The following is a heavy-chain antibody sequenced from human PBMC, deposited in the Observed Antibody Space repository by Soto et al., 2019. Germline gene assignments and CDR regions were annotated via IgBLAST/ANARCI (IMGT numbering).Heavy chain of an antibody. D-gene: IGHD3-9*01. J-gene: IGHJ6*02. CDR3: ARVTPYDRDYYYGMDV. V-gene: IGHV1-69*02. CDR1: GGTFSSYT. Sequence: QVQLVQSGAEVKKPGSSVKVSCKASGGTFSSYTISWVRQAPGQGLEWMGRIIPILGIANYAQKFQGRVTITADKSTSTAYMELSSLRSEDTAVYYCARVTPYDRDYYYGMDVWGQGTTVTVSS. CDR2: IIPILGIA.